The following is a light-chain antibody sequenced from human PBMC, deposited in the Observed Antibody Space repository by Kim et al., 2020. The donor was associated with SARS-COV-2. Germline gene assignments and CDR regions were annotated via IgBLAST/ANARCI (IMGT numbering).Light chain of an antibody. J-gene: IGKJ1*01. CDR2: GAS. CDR1: QSVSSN. Sequence: IVMTQSPATLSVSPGERVTLSCRASQSVSSNLAWYQQKPGQAPRLLIYGASTRATGIPARFSGSGSGTEFTLTISSLQSEDFAVYYCQQYNNWPRTFGQGTKVDIK. CDR3: QQYNNWPRT. V-gene: IGKV3-15*01.